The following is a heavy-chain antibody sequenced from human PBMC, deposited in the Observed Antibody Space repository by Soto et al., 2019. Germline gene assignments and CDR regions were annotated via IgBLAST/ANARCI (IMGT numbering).Heavy chain of an antibody. V-gene: IGHV3-30*03. CDR3: AVGDRSDSSGWYWDKKTVYYGMDV. CDR2: ISYDGSNK. J-gene: IGHJ6*02. D-gene: IGHD6-19*01. CDR1: GFTFSSYG. Sequence: XASLQLSCAASGFTFSSYGMHWVRQAAGKGLEWVAVISYDGSNKYYADSVKGRFTISRDNSKNTLYLQMNSLRAEDTAVYYCAVGDRSDSSGWYWDKKTVYYGMDVWGQGTTVTVSS.